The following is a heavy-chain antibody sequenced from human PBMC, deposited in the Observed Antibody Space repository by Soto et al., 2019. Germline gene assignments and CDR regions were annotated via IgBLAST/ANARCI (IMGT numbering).Heavy chain of an antibody. CDR1: GGSISSSNYY. CDR2: ISYSGST. Sequence: SETLSLTCTVSGGSISSSNYYWGWIRQPPGKGLEWIGSISYSGSTYYNPSLKSRVTISVDTSKNQFSLKLSSVTAADTAVYFCSRGATYYDFWSGYSNWFDPWGQGTLVTVSS. D-gene: IGHD3-3*01. CDR3: SRGATYYDFWSGYSNWFDP. V-gene: IGHV4-39*07. J-gene: IGHJ5*02.